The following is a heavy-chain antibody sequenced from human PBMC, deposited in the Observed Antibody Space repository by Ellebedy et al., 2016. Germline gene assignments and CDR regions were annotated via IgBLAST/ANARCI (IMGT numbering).Heavy chain of an antibody. Sequence: GGSLRLXCAGSGFTFDAYAMHWVRQAPGKGLEWVAGISWSSGSIDYADSVKGRFTISRDDSKNTLYLEMNSLRAEDTAVYYCAKDVQLSYWGQGTLVTVSS. J-gene: IGHJ4*02. V-gene: IGHV3-9*01. CDR3: AKDVQLSY. CDR1: GFTFDAYA. CDR2: ISWSSGSI. D-gene: IGHD5-18*01.